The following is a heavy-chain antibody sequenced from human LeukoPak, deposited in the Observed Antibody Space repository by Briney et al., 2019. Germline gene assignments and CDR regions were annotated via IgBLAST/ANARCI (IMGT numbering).Heavy chain of an antibody. CDR3: ARDSGAAIDY. J-gene: IGHJ4*02. V-gene: IGHV4-34*01. CDR2: INHSGST. Sequence: SETLSLTCAVYGGSFSGYYWSWIRQPPGKGLEWIGEINHSGSTNYNPSLKSRVTISVDTSENQFSLKLSSVTAADTAVYYCARDSGAAIDYWGQGTLVTVSS. CDR1: GGSFSGYY. D-gene: IGHD2-2*02.